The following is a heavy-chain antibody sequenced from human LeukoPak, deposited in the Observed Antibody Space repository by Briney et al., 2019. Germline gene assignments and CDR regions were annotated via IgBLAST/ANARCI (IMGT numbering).Heavy chain of an antibody. J-gene: IGHJ4*02. Sequence: PSETLSLTCTVSGGSISSSSYYWGWIRQPPGKGLEWVGSIYYSGSTYYNPSLKSRVTISVDTSENQFFLKLNSVTAADTAVYYCARGPRWLQDYFNFWGQGTLVTVSS. D-gene: IGHD5-24*01. CDR1: GGSISSSSYY. V-gene: IGHV4-39*07. CDR3: ARGPRWLQDYFNF. CDR2: IYYSGST.